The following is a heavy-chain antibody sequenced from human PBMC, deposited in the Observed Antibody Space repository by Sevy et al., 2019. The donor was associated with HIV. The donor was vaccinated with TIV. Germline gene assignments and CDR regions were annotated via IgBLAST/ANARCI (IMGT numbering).Heavy chain of an antibody. D-gene: IGHD3-22*01. V-gene: IGHV3-21*01. CDR3: ATGKVNYYDSSFARV. CDR1: GFTFSSYS. Sequence: GGSLRLSCAASGFTFSSYSMNWVRQAPGKGLEWVSSISSSSSYIYYADSVKGRFTISRDNTKNSLYLQMNSLRDEDTAVYYCATGKVNYYDSSFARVWGQGTLVTVSS. CDR2: ISSSSSYI. J-gene: IGHJ4*02.